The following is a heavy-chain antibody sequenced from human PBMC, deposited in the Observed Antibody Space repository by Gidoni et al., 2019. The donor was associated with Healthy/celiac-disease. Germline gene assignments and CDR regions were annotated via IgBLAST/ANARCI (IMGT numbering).Heavy chain of an antibody. Sequence: EVQLVQSGAEVTQPGESLKISCKGSGYSFTSYWISWVRQMPGKGLEWMGRIDPSDSYTNYSPSFQGHVTISADKSISTAYLQWSSLKASDTAMYYCASYDILTGYFDYWGQGTLVTVSS. CDR1: GYSFTSYW. D-gene: IGHD3-9*01. CDR2: IDPSDSYT. CDR3: ASYDILTGYFDY. V-gene: IGHV5-10-1*01. J-gene: IGHJ4*02.